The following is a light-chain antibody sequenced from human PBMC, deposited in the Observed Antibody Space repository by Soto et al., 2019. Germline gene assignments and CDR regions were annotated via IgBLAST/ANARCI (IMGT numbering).Light chain of an antibody. CDR2: GTS. V-gene: IGKV3-20*01. CDR3: QQYGNSPIT. Sequence: EVVLTQSPGTLSLSLGERATLSCRASERIYSAYLGWYQQKPGQAPRLLIYGTSSRATGIPDRFSGSGSGTDFTLTISRLEPEDFAVCYCQQYGNSPITFGQGTRLEIK. J-gene: IGKJ5*01. CDR1: ERIYSAY.